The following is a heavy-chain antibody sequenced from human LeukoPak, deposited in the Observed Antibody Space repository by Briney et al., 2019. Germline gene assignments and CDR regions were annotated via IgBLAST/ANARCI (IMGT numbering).Heavy chain of an antibody. J-gene: IGHJ4*02. CDR3: AASQGPAYGHLGYY. D-gene: IGHD4-17*01. CDR2: ISGSGGST. CDR1: RFTFGNFA. Sequence: GGSLRLSCAASRFTFGNFAMSWVRQAPGKGLEWVSAISGSGGSTYYADSVKGRFTISRDNSKNALFLQMNSLRAEDTAVYYCAASQGPAYGHLGYYWGQGTLVTVSS. V-gene: IGHV3-23*01.